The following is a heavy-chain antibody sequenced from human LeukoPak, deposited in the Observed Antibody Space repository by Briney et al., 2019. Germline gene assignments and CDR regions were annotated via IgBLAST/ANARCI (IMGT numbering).Heavy chain of an antibody. D-gene: IGHD5/OR15-5a*01. CDR2: INEDGSTR. J-gene: IGHJ5*02. V-gene: IGHV3-7*01. CDR3: ARKGLPDQ. Sequence: GGSPRLSCAASGFTFTDYWMAWVRQAPGKGLEWMANINEDGSTRYYVDSVKGRFTISRDNAKNSLYLQMNNLRVEDTALYYCARKGLPDQWGQGTLVTVSS. CDR1: GFTFTDYW.